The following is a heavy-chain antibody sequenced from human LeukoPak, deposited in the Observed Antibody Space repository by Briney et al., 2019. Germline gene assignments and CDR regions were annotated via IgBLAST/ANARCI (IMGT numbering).Heavy chain of an antibody. J-gene: IGHJ4*02. D-gene: IGHD1-1*01. CDR1: GYTFTGYY. CDR2: INPNSGGA. Sequence: ASVKVSCKTSGYTFTGYYIQWVRQAPGQGLEWMGWINPNSGGASYVQKFQGRVTMTSDTSISTAYMELSSLRSDDTAVYYCAKEGTGIHFDYWGQGTLVTVSS. CDR3: AKEGTGIHFDY. V-gene: IGHV1-2*02.